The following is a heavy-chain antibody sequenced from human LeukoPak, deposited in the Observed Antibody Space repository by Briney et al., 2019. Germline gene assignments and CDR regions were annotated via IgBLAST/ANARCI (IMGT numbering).Heavy chain of an antibody. CDR1: GGSFSGYY. CDR2: INHSGST. CDR3: ASRAKERERLNWFDP. Sequence: SETLSLTCAVYGGSFSGYYWSWIRQPPGKGLEWIGEINHSGSTNYDPSLKSRVTISVDTSKNQFSLKLSSVTAADTAVYYCASRAKERERLNWFDPWGQGTLVTVSS. V-gene: IGHV4-34*01. D-gene: IGHD1-26*01. J-gene: IGHJ5*02.